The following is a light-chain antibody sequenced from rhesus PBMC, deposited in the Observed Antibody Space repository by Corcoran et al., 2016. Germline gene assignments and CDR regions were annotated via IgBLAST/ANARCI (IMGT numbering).Light chain of an antibody. Sequence: DIVMTQSPDSLAVSLGERVTINCKSSQTLLYSSNNKNYLAWYQQKPAQAPYLLIYWASTRESGVPNRISCSGLGTDFSLTISGLQAEDVAVYYCQQYHTSPWTFGQGTKVEIK. CDR2: WAS. CDR1: QTLLYSSNNKNY. V-gene: IGKV4-1*01. CDR3: QQYHTSPWT. J-gene: IGKJ1*01.